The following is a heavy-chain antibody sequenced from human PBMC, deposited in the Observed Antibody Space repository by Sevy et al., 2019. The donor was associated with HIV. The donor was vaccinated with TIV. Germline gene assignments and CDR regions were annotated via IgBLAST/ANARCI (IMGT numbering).Heavy chain of an antibody. CDR1: GFTFSSYG. J-gene: IGHJ6*02. Sequence: GGSLRLSCAASGFTFSSYGMHWVRQAPGKGLEWVADISYDGSNKYYADSVKGRFTISRDNSKNTLYLQMNSLRAEDTAVYYCAKDHHTGGTTTVTTYYYYYGMDVWGQGTTVTVSS. CDR2: ISYDGSNK. V-gene: IGHV3-30*18. D-gene: IGHD4-17*01. CDR3: AKDHHTGGTTTVTTYYYYYGMDV.